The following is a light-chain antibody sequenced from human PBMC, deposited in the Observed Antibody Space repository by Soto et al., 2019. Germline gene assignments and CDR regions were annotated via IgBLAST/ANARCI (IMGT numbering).Light chain of an antibody. J-gene: IGKJ4*01. Sequence: EIVLTQFPGALSLSTGESVTLSCRASQTVSNTYLAWYQQKSGQAPKFLIYGASNRATGIPDRFSGSGSGTDFTLTISRLEPEDFAVYYCQQYGALPPTFGGGTKVEIK. V-gene: IGKV3-20*01. CDR1: QTVSNTY. CDR2: GAS. CDR3: QQYGALPPT.